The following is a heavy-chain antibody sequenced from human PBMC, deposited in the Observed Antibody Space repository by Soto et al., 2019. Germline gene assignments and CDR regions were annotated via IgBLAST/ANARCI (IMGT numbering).Heavy chain of an antibody. CDR3: ARSQGSSTSLETSCYYCYGMDV. Sequence: QVQLVQSGAEVKKPGSSVKVSCKASGGTFSSYAISWVRQAPGQGLEWMGGIIPISDTTNYAQKLQGRVTITADESTSTAYMELSSLRSEDTAVYYCARSQGSSTSLETSCYYCYGMDVWGQGTTVTVSS. D-gene: IGHD2-2*01. CDR2: IIPISDTT. CDR1: GGTFSSYA. V-gene: IGHV1-69*01. J-gene: IGHJ6*02.